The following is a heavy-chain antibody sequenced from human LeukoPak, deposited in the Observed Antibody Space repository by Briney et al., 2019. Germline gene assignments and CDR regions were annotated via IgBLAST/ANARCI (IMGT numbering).Heavy chain of an antibody. CDR2: INPSGGST. D-gene: IGHD5-24*01. J-gene: IGHJ5*02. CDR3: ATDHSMANTAWWFDP. Sequence: ASVKVSCKASGYTFTTYNIHWVRQAPGQGLEWMGIINPSGGSTSYAQKFQGRVTLTRDMSTRTVYMELSSLRSEDTAFYYCATDHSMANTAWWFDPWGQGTLVTVSS. V-gene: IGHV1-46*01. CDR1: GYTFTTYN.